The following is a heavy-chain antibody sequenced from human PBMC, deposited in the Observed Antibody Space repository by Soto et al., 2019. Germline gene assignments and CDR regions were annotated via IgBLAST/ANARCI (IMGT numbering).Heavy chain of an antibody. CDR1: GFTSGDYG. Sequence: GVLRLSCSFSGFTSGDYGLTWVRQAPGKGLEWVGFTTSPAYGGTTEYAASVKGRFIISRDDSKSVAYLQMNSLQTEDTAIYYCSRDGGYYGLGVSGRETRVTASS. J-gene: IGHJ6*02. D-gene: IGHD3-3*01. V-gene: IGHV3-49*04. CDR3: SRDGGYYGLGV. CDR2: TTSPAYGGTT.